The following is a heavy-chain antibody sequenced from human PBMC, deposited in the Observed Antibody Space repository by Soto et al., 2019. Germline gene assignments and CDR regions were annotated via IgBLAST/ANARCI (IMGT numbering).Heavy chain of an antibody. CDR1: GFSFSDYG. V-gene: IGHV3-33*08. Sequence: VQLVESGGGLVKPGGSLRLSCAASGFSFSDYGMHWVRQAPGKGLEWVAVIYYDGRNKYYRDSVKGRFTISRDNSRDTVYLQMNSLRAEDTAVYYCARAGMVRGVVIKGLDIWGQGTTVTVSS. CDR2: IYYDGRNK. J-gene: IGHJ6*02. CDR3: ARAGMVRGVVIKGLDI. D-gene: IGHD3-10*01.